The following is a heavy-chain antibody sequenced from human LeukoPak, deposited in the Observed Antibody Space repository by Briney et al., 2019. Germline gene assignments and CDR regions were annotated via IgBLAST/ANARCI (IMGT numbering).Heavy chain of an antibody. D-gene: IGHD3-9*01. J-gene: IGHJ4*02. CDR2: ISGSGGST. CDR3: ARSPYDILTGLLDY. V-gene: IGHV3-23*01. Sequence: GSLRLSCAASGFTFSSYAMSWVRQAPGKGLEWVSAISGSGGSTYYADSVKGRFTISRDNSKNTLYLQMNSLRAEDTAVYYCARSPYDILTGLLDYWGQGTLVTVSS. CDR1: GFTFSSYA.